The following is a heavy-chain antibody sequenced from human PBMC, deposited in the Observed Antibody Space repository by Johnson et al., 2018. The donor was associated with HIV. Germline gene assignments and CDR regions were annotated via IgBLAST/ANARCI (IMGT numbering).Heavy chain of an antibody. Sequence: VQLVESGGGVVQPGRSLRLSCAASGFTFSSYGMHWVRQAPGKGLEWVAVISYDGSNKYYADSVTGRFTISRDNSKNTLYLQMNSLRAEDTAVYYCAKDRQWGPRDAFDIWGQGTMVTVSS. CDR2: ISYDGSNK. CDR3: AKDRQWGPRDAFDI. D-gene: IGHD6-19*01. V-gene: IGHV3-30*18. J-gene: IGHJ3*02. CDR1: GFTFSSYG.